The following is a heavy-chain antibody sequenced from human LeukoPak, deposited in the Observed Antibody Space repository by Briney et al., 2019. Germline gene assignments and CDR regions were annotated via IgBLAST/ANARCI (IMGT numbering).Heavy chain of an antibody. Sequence: ASVKVSCKASGGTFSSYAISWVRQAPGQGFEWMGMIYPRDGSTSYAQKFQGRVTVTRDTSTSTVHMELSGLRSEDTAVYYCARDQEGFDYWGQGTLVTVSS. J-gene: IGHJ4*02. CDR2: IYPRDGST. CDR3: ARDQEGFDY. V-gene: IGHV1-46*01. CDR1: GGTFSSYA.